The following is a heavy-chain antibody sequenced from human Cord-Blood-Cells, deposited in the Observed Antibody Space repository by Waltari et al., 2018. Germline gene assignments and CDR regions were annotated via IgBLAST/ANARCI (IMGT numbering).Heavy chain of an antibody. CDR1: GGSFRGYY. D-gene: IGHD3-16*01. CDR3: ARVYYDYVYGMDV. CDR2: INHSGST. V-gene: IGHV4-34*01. Sequence: QVQLQQWGAGLLKPSETPSLTCAVYGGSFRGYYWSWIRQPPGKGLEWIGEINHSGSTNYNPSLKSRVTISVDTSKNQFSLKLSSVTAADTAVYYCARVYYDYVYGMDVWGQGTTVTVSS. J-gene: IGHJ6*02.